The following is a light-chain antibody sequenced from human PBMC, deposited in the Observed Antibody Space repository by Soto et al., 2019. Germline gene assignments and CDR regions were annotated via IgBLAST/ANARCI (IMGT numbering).Light chain of an antibody. CDR2: KAS. CDR1: QTLSSW. CDR3: QHYNSYSEA. Sequence: DIQMTQSPSTLSGSVGDRVTITCRASQTLSSWLAWYQQKPGKAPKLLIYKASTLKSGVPSRFSGSGSGTEITLTISSLQPDDFATYYCQHYNSYSEAFGQGTKVDIK. V-gene: IGKV1-5*03. J-gene: IGKJ1*01.